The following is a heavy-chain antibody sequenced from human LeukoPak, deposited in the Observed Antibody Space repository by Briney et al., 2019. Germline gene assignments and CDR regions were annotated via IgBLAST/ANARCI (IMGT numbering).Heavy chain of an antibody. D-gene: IGHD1-26*01. J-gene: IGHJ4*02. CDR2: IREDGNKE. Sequence: GGSLRLSCLASDFIFTKYWMTWVRQAPGKGLEWVANIREDGNKENYIDSVRGRFSISRDNAKNSLYLQMNSLRAEDSAVYYCARDEVGGPLKYWGQGVLVTVPS. CDR3: ARDEVGGPLKY. V-gene: IGHV3-7*01. CDR1: DFIFTKYW.